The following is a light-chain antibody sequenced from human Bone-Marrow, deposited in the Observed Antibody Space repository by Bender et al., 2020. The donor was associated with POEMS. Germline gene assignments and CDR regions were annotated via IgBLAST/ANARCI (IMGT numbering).Light chain of an antibody. V-gene: IGLV1-44*01. Sequence: QSVLTQPPSASGTPGQRVTISCSGSSSNIGGNAVNWWQQLPGTAPKLLIYGNDQRPSGAPARFSGSMSGTSASLAISGLQSEEEADYLYSAWEGILNGWVFGGGTERTGL. J-gene: IGLJ2*01. CDR2: GND. CDR3: SAWEGILNGWV. CDR1: SSNIGGNA.